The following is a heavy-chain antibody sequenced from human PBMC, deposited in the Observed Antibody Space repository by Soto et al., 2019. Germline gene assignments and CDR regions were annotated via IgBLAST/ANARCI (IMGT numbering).Heavy chain of an antibody. CDR1: GFTFSNYG. CDR2: IWNDGSNK. D-gene: IGHD3-16*01. J-gene: IGHJ3*02. V-gene: IGHV3-33*06. Sequence: PGGSLRLSCVASGFTFSNYGMHWARQAPGKGLEWVAIIWNDGSNKYYTDSVKGRFTISRDNSNDTLYLQMDSLRAEDAAIYYCAKSGSYDPAHSFDMWGQGTTVTVSS. CDR3: AKSGSYDPAHSFDM.